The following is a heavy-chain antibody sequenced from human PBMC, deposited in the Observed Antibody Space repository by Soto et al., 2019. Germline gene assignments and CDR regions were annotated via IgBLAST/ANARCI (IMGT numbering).Heavy chain of an antibody. Sequence: ASVKVSCKASGNTFTGNFMHWVRQAPGQGLEWLGVIFPGGSRTVYAQNFQGRLTMTRDTSASTVYMELSSLRPEDTAVYYREAEVGGYIYGLARHWGPGTLVTVSS. J-gene: IGHJ4*02. V-gene: IGHV1-46*01. CDR3: EAEVGGYIYGLARH. D-gene: IGHD4-17*01. CDR1: GNTFTGNF. CDR2: IFPGGSRT.